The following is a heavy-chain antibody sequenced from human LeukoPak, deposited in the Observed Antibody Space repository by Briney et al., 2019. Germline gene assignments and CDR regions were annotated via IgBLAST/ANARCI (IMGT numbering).Heavy chain of an antibody. CDR3: ARDRRYYDSSAYIRGFDY. Sequence: PSETLSLTCTVSGYSISSGYYWGWIRQPPGKGLERIGSIYHSGSTYYNPSLKSRVTISVDTSKNQFSLKLSSVTAADTAVYYCARDRRYYDSSAYIRGFDYWGQGTLVTVSS. J-gene: IGHJ4*02. CDR2: IYHSGST. CDR1: GYSISSGYY. V-gene: IGHV4-38-2*02. D-gene: IGHD3-22*01.